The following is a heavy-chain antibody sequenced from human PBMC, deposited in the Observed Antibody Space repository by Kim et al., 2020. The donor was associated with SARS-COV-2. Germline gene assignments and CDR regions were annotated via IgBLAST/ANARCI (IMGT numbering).Heavy chain of an antibody. J-gene: IGHJ6*02. CDR1: GFTVSSNY. CDR2: IYSGGST. Sequence: GGSLRLSCAASGFTVSSNYMSWVRQAPGKGLEWVSVIYSGGSTYYAGSVKGRFTISRDNSKNTLYLQMNSLRAEDTAVYYCARDDSSSYYYGMDVWGQGTTVTVSS. V-gene: IGHV3-66*01. D-gene: IGHD6-19*01. CDR3: ARDDSSSYYYGMDV.